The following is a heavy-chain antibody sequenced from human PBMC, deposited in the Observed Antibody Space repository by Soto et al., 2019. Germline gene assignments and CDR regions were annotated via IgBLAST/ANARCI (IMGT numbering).Heavy chain of an antibody. J-gene: IGHJ4*02. D-gene: IGHD3-10*01. CDR3: ATLWFGEGDY. V-gene: IGHV4-39*01. Sequence: QLQLQESGPGLVKPSETLSLTCTVSGGSISRSSYFWGWIRQPPGKGLEWIGSIYYSGNTYYNASLRSRVTISVDTSKNQFSLKLSSVTAADTAVYYCATLWFGEGDYWGQGTLVTVSS. CDR2: IYYSGNT. CDR1: GGSISRSSYF.